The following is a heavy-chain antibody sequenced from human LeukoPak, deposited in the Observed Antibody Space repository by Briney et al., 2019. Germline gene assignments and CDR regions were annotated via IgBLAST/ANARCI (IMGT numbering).Heavy chain of an antibody. V-gene: IGHV3-33*06. CDR2: IWYDGSNK. Sequence: PGGSLRLSCAASGFTFSSYGMHWVRQAPGKGLEWVAVIWYDGSNKYYVDSVKGRFTISRDNSKNTLYLQMNSLRAEDTAVYYCAKDRGRFVDYWGQGTLVTVSS. CDR3: AKDRGRFVDY. J-gene: IGHJ4*02. CDR1: GFTFSSYG. D-gene: IGHD3-10*01.